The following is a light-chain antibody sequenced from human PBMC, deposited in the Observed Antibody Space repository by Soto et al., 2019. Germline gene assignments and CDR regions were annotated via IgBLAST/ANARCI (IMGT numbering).Light chain of an antibody. CDR2: QTS. CDR1: QYINTR. Sequence: EFVLTQSPASLSSFSGDIVTLSCRASQYINTRLAWYQHRPGQAPRLLIYQTSLRAAGIPARFSASGSGTDFTLTISDVQPEDFALYYCHQRQSWPRTFGQGTKVDIK. CDR3: HQRQSWPRT. J-gene: IGKJ1*01. V-gene: IGKV3-11*01.